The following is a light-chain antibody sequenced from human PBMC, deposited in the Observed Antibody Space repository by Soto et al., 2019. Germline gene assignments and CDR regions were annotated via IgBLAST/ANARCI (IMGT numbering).Light chain of an antibody. Sequence: QTVVTQEPSLTVSPGGTVTLTCGSGAGVVSSGHYPYWFQQKPGQAPRTLTYATSNRHSWTPARFSGSLIGGKAALTLSGAQPDDEADYYCLLSHSGAWVFGGGTKLTVL. J-gene: IGLJ3*02. CDR1: AGVVSSGHY. V-gene: IGLV7-46*01. CDR2: ATS. CDR3: LLSHSGAWV.